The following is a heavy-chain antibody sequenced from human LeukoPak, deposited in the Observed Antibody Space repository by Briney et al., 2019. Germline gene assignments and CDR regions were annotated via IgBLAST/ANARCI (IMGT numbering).Heavy chain of an antibody. J-gene: IGHJ4*02. CDR2: INPSSGGT. CDR1: GYTFTGYY. D-gene: IGHD3-10*01. V-gene: IGHV1-2*02. CDR3: ARDRYYYGSVDY. Sequence: ASVKVSCKASGYTFTGYYMYWVRQAPGQGLEWMGWINPSSGGTNYAQKFQGRVTMTRDTSISTAYMELSSLKSDGTAIYYCARDRYYYGSVDYWGQGTLVTVSS.